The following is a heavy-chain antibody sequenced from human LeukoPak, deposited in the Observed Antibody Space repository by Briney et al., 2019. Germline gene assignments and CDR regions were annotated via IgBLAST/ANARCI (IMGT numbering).Heavy chain of an antibody. CDR1: GYTFTGYY. J-gene: IGHJ4*02. Sequence: ASVKVSCKASGYTFTGYYMHWVRQAPGQGLEWMGRINPNSGGTNYAQKFQGRVTMTRDTSISTAYMELSRLRSDDTAVYYCARVNSIRTIFGVVIGWDYWSQGTLVTVSS. CDR3: ARVNSIRTIFGVVIGWDY. D-gene: IGHD3-3*01. CDR2: INPNSGGT. V-gene: IGHV1-2*06.